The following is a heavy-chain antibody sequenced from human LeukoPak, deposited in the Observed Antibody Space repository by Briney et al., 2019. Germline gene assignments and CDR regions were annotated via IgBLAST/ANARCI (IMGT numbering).Heavy chain of an antibody. J-gene: IGHJ4*02. CDR2: ISGTGGST. D-gene: IGHD1-26*01. CDR3: AKPSSGNYPPTGY. V-gene: IGHV3-23*01. Sequence: PGGSLRLSCAASGFTFSNYAMSWVRQAPGKGLEWVSLISGTGGSTYYVASLRGRITISRDNSKNTLYLRMSSLRAADTAVYYCAKPSSGNYPPTGYWGQGTLVTVSS. CDR1: GFTFSNYA.